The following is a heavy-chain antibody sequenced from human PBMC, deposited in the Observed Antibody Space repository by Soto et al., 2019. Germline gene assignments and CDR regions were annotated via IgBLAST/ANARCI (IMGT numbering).Heavy chain of an antibody. D-gene: IGHD6-25*01. CDR3: ARGPAATLLTGNRNWFDP. J-gene: IGHJ5*02. Sequence: SETQSLTCAVYGGYFSGYDWSWIRQPPGKGLERIGEINHSGSTNYNPSLKSRVTISVDTSKNQFSLKLSSVTAADTAVYYCARGPAATLLTGNRNWFDPWGQGTLVTVSS. CDR2: INHSGST. CDR1: GGYFSGYD. V-gene: IGHV4-34*01.